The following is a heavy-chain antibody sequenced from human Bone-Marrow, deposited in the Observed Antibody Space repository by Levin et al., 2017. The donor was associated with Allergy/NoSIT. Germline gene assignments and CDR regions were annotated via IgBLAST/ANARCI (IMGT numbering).Heavy chain of an antibody. J-gene: IGHJ2*01. Sequence: LSLTCAASGFTFSSYEMNWVRQAPGKGLEWISYISSSGSTKYYADSVKVRFTISSKNSLDLQMNSLRAEDTAIYYCARDKSSDGVTPDWYFDLWGRGTLVTVSS. CDR1: GFTFSSYE. V-gene: IGHV3-48*03. CDR3: ARDKSSDGVTPDWYFDL. D-gene: IGHD2-21*02. CDR2: ISSSGSTK.